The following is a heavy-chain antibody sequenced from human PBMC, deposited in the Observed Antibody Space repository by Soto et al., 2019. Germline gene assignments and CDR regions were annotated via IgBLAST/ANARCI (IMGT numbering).Heavy chain of an antibody. V-gene: IGHV3-9*01. CDR2: ISWNSGRI. CDR3: ARSGEFSASDYFGF. J-gene: IGHJ4*02. D-gene: IGHD3-10*01. CDR1: GFTLDDYG. Sequence: EVQLVQYGGGWVQPGRSLRLSCGASGFTLDDYGMHWVRQAPGKGLEWVSSISWNSGRIGYADSVKGRFTISRDNVKNSLYLQMNSLRAEDTALYYCARSGEFSASDYFGFWGQGTLVTVSS.